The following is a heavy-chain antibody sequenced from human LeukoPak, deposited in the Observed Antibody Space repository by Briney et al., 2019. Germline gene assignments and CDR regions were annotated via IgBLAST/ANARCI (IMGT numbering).Heavy chain of an antibody. V-gene: IGHV4-34*01. CDR1: GGSFSGYC. Sequence: SETLSLTCAVYGGSFSGYCWSWIRQPPGKGLEWIGEINHSGSTNYNPSLKSRVTISVDTSKNQFSLKLSSVTAADTAVYYCARGVGSSWYYYYYMDVWGKGTTVTVSS. CDR2: INHSGST. CDR3: ARGVGSSWYYYYYMDV. D-gene: IGHD6-13*01. J-gene: IGHJ6*03.